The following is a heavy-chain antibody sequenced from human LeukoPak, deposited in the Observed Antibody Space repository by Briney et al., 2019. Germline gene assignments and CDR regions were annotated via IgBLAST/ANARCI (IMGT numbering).Heavy chain of an antibody. CDR1: GGSFSGYF. CDR3: ARGGEEQPGGFQSIIDSYGMDV. Sequence: SETLSLTCAVYGGSFSGYFWSWIRQPPGKGLEWIGEINHGGSTNYNPSLKSRVTISIDTSKNQFSLKLSSVTAADTAVYYCARGGEEQPGGFQSIIDSYGMDVWGQGTMVTVSS. J-gene: IGHJ6*02. D-gene: IGHD3-10*01. CDR2: INHGGST. V-gene: IGHV4-34*01.